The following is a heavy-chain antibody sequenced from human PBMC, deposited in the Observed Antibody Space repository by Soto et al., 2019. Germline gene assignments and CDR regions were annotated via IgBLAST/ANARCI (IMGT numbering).Heavy chain of an antibody. D-gene: IGHD1-26*01. CDR1: GFTFSSYA. J-gene: IGHJ6*02. CDR3: AKDLYGGSYYNGLDV. V-gene: IGHV3-23*01. Sequence: EMQLLESGGRLVQPGGSLRLACAASGFTFSSYAMSWVRQAPGKGLEWVTGISGGGSSSYFADSVKGRFTISRDNSKNTLYLEMDRLSAEDTAVYYCAKDLYGGSYYNGLDVWGQGTTVIVSS. CDR2: ISGGGSSS.